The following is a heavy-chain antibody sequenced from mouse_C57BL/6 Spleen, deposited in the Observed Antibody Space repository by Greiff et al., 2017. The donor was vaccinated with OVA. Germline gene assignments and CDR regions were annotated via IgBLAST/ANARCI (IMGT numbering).Heavy chain of an antibody. Sequence: VKLVESGAELVRPGASVKLSCKASGYTFTDYYINWVKQRPGQGLEWIARIYPGSGNTYYNEKFKGKATLTAEKSSSTAYMQLSSLTSEDSAVYFCARSYDGYPYYYAMDYWGQGTSVTVSS. CDR1: GYTFTDYY. V-gene: IGHV1-76*01. CDR3: ARSYDGYPYYYAMDY. D-gene: IGHD2-3*01. J-gene: IGHJ4*01. CDR2: IYPGSGNT.